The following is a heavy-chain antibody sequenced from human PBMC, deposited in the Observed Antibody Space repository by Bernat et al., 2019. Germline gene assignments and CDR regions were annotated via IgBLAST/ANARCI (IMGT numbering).Heavy chain of an antibody. CDR1: GFTFSSYG. J-gene: IGHJ6*02. CDR3: ANLGALFVVVPAAPGYYYGMDV. CDR2: ISYDGSNK. D-gene: IGHD2-2*01. V-gene: IGHV3-30*18. Sequence: QVQLVESGGGVVQPGRSLRLSCAAYGFTFSSYGMHWVRQAPGKGLEWVAGISYDGSNKYYADSVKGRFTISRDNSKNTLYLQMNSLRAEDTAVYYCANLGALFVVVPAAPGYYYGMDVWGQGTTVTVSS.